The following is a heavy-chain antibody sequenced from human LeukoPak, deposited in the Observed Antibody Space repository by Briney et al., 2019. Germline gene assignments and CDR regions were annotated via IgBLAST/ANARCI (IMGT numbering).Heavy chain of an antibody. J-gene: IGHJ4*02. Sequence: GGSLRLSCAASGFALSGFGMNWVRQAPGKGLEWVSYISSSTTIIYYADSVKGRFIISRDNAKNSLYLQMNSLRAEDTAVYYCARTYYDILTGYNPYFDYWGQGILVTVSS. D-gene: IGHD3-9*01. CDR3: ARTYYDILTGYNPYFDY. CDR1: GFALSGFG. CDR2: ISSSTTII. V-gene: IGHV3-48*01.